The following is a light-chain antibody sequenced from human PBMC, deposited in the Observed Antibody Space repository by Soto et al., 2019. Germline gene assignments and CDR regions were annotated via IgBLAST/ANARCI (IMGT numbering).Light chain of an antibody. Sequence: QSVLTQPPSVSGAPGQRVTISCTGSSSNIGAGYDVHWYQQLPGTAPKLVMYGTTNRPSGVPDRFFGSKSGTSASLAITGLQAEDEADYYCQSYDGTLSGSYVFGIGTKVTVL. CDR2: GTT. V-gene: IGLV1-40*01. CDR3: QSYDGTLSGSYV. CDR1: SSNIGAGYD. J-gene: IGLJ1*01.